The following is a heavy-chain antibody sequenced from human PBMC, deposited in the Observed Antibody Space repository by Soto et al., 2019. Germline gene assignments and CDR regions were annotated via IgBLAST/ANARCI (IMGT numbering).Heavy chain of an antibody. CDR1: GYTFTSYG. J-gene: IGHJ5*02. D-gene: IGHD2-2*01. CDR2: ISAYNGNT. V-gene: IGHV1-18*01. Sequence: ASVKVSCKASGYTFTSYGISWVRQAPGQGLEWMGWISAYNGNTNYAQKLQGRVTMTTDTSTGTAYMELRSLRSDDTAVYYCARGPTDIVVVPAAHLDNWFDPWGQGTLVTVSS. CDR3: ARGPTDIVVVPAAHLDNWFDP.